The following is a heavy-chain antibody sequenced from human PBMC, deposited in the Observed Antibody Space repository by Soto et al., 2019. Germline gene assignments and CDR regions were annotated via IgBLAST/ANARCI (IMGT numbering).Heavy chain of an antibody. J-gene: IGHJ3*02. CDR1: GYTFTSYG. Sequence: QVQLVQSGAEVKKLGAAVKVSCKASGYTFTSYGISWVRHAPGQGLEWMGWISAYNGNTNYAQKLQGRVTMTTDASTSTAYMELRSLRSGDTAVYYCARVAGITIFRLALGIWGQGKMVTVSS. V-gene: IGHV1-18*01. CDR3: ARVAGITIFRLALGI. CDR2: ISAYNGNT. D-gene: IGHD3-3*01.